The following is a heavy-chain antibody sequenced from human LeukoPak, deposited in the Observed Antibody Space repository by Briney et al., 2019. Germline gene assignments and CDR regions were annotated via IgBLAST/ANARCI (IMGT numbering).Heavy chain of an antibody. CDR3: AKDPNQHQLLYRFDY. V-gene: IGHV3-23*01. J-gene: IGHJ4*02. Sequence: GGSLRLSCAASGFTFSSCAMSWVRQAPGKGLEWVSAISGSGGSTYYADSVKGRFTISRDNSKNTLYLQMNSLRAEDTAIYYCAKDPNQHQLLYRFDYWGQGTLVTVSS. CDR2: ISGSGGST. D-gene: IGHD2-2*02. CDR1: GFTFSSCA.